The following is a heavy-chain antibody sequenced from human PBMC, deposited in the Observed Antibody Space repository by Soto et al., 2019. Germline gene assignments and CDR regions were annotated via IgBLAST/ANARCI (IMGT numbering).Heavy chain of an antibody. J-gene: IGHJ4*02. D-gene: IGHD2-2*01. Sequence: QVQLQESGPGLVKPSETLSLTCSVSGVSTSNHYWTWIRKPPGQGPEWIGCIYYRGTTKYNASFNSRVTISLDTSKNQFSLKWTSVTTADTAVYYCARGGGSPYHDHEFDYWGQGILVTVSS. CDR2: IYYRGTT. V-gene: IGHV4-59*11. CDR3: ARGGGSPYHDHEFDY. CDR1: GVSTSNHY.